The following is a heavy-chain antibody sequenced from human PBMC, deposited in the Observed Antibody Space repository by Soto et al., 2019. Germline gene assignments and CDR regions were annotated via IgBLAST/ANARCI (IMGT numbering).Heavy chain of an antibody. CDR3: TFSGWTGMDV. V-gene: IGHV6-1*01. CDR2: TFYRSKWYN. CDR1: GDSVSSNSAA. Sequence: SQTLSLTCAISGDSVSSNSAAWSWIRQSPSRGLEWLGRTFYRSKWYNDYAVSVKGRITINPDTSKNQFSLQMNGLKTEDTALYYCTFSGWTGMDVWGQGTTVTVSS. J-gene: IGHJ6*02. D-gene: IGHD2-15*01.